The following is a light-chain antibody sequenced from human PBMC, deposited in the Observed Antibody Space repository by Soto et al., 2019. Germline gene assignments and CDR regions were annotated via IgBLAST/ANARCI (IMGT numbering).Light chain of an antibody. J-gene: IGKJ5*01. CDR1: QSVSIS. V-gene: IGKV3-11*01. CDR2: AAS. Sequence: EIVLAQSPATLSFSPGERATLSCRASQSVSISLAWYQQKPGQTPRLLIYAASSRATGIPDRFSGSESGTDFTLTVSSLEPEDFAVYYCQQRSNWPLTFGQGTRLEIK. CDR3: QQRSNWPLT.